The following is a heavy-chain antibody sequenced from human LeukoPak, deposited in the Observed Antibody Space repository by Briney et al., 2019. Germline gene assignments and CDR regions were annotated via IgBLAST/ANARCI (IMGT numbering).Heavy chain of an antibody. V-gene: IGHV1-69*04. J-gene: IGHJ5*02. CDR3: AGEGSCSSTSCHNWFDP. Sequence: SVKVSCKASGGTFSSYAISWARQAPGQGLEWMGRIIPILGIANYAQKFQGRVTITADKSTSTAYMELSSLRSEDTAVYYCAGEGSCSSTSCHNWFDPWGQGTLVTVSS. CDR2: IIPILGIA. CDR1: GGTFSSYA. D-gene: IGHD2-2*01.